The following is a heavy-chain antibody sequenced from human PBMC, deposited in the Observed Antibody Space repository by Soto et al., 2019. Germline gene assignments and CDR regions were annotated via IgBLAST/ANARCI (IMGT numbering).Heavy chain of an antibody. CDR2: IKHDGSDK. V-gene: IGHV3-7*01. CDR3: VRGYQWLDR. J-gene: IGHJ4*02. D-gene: IGHD6-19*01. CDR1: EFSFSNYW. Sequence: EVQLVESGGGLVQPGGSLRLSCAASEFSFSNYWMNWVRQAPGKGLEWVANIKHDGSDKYYVDSVRGRFTISRDNAKNWLYLQMNSLRAEDTAAYYCVRGYQWLDRWGQGTLVTVSS.